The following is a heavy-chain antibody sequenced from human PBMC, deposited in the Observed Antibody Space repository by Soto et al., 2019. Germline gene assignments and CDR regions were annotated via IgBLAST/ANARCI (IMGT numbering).Heavy chain of an antibody. CDR2: ISSSSSTI. V-gene: IGHV3-48*01. Sequence: EVQLVESGGGLVQPGGSLRLSCAASGFTFSSYSMNWVRQAPGKGLEWVSYISSSSSTIYYADSVKGRFTISRDNAKNSLYLQMNSLRAEDTAVYYCAAVWEPYDYWGQGTLVTVSS. CDR1: GFTFSSYS. J-gene: IGHJ4*02. CDR3: AAVWEPYDY. D-gene: IGHD1-26*01.